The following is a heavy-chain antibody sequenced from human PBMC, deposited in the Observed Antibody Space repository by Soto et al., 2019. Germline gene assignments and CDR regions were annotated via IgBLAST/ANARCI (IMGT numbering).Heavy chain of an antibody. V-gene: IGHV5-51*01. Sequence: GESLKISCKASGYSFTNNWIAWVRQMPGKGLEWMGMIFPGDSDTRYSPSSQGQVILSVDKSVSTAYLQWSSLKASDTAMYYCAMHPLDDGDYDVLDSWGGGAPVTVSS. CDR3: AMHPLDDGDYDVLDS. D-gene: IGHD4-17*01. CDR1: GYSFTNNW. J-gene: IGHJ4*02. CDR2: IFPGDSDT.